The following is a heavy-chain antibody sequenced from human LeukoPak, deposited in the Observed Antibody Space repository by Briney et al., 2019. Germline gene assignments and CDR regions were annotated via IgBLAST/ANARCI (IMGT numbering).Heavy chain of an antibody. CDR2: IRFDGSYK. D-gene: IGHD6-13*01. CDR1: GFTFSTYG. CDR3: AKEYDSNWYTGSFAS. V-gene: IGHV3-30*02. Sequence: GGSLRLSCAASGFTFSTYGLHWVRQGPGKGLQWVAFIRFDGSYKYYADSVKGRFTISRDNSKNTLYLQMNSLRAEDTAVYYCAKEYDSNWYTGSFASWGQGTMVTVSS. J-gene: IGHJ3*02.